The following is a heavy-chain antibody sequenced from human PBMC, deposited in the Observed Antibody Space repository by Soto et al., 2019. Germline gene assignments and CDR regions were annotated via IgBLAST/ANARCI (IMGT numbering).Heavy chain of an antibody. D-gene: IGHD2-2*01. Sequence: EHLVETGGGVVLPGRSLRLSCAASGFTFNTFGMHWVRQAPGKGLEWVAVISYDGSDKYYSDSVRGRFTISRDNSMNTLYLQMNSLRTDDTAVYYCAKSPNFYCSSYHCYKYYFDYWGQGTLVTVSS. V-gene: IGHV3-30*18. J-gene: IGHJ4*02. CDR3: AKSPNFYCSSYHCYKYYFDY. CDR1: GFTFNTFG. CDR2: ISYDGSDK.